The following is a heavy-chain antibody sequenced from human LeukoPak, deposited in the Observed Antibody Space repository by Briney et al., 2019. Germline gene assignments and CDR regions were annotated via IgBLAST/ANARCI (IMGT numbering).Heavy chain of an antibody. CDR1: GFTFSSYA. J-gene: IGHJ4*02. V-gene: IGHV3-30-3*01. CDR2: ISYDGSNK. CDR3: AKDIGYSYGFGLDY. Sequence: GGSLRLSCAASGFTFSSYAMHWVRQAPGKGLEWVAVISYDGSNKYYADSVKGRFTISRDNAKNSLYLQMNSLRAEDTALYYCAKDIGYSYGFGLDYWGQGTLVTVSS. D-gene: IGHD5-18*01.